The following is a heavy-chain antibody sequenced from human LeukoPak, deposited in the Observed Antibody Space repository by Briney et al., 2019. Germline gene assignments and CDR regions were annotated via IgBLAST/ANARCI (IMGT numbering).Heavy chain of an antibody. CDR2: IRDDGNEK. D-gene: IGHD2-15*01. V-gene: IGHV3-30*02. CDR1: GFPFKSNA. J-gene: IGHJ4*02. CDR3: AQERHRRGYFEH. Sequence: TGGSPRLSCAASGFPFKSNAMHWVRQAPGKGLEWVTFIRDDGNEKFYADSIKGRFTVSRDNSKDTLYLQMNSLRVEDTAVYYCAQERHRRGYFEHWGLGTLVTVSS.